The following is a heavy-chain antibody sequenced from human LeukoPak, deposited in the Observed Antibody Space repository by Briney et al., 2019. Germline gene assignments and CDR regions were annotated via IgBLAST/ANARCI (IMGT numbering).Heavy chain of an antibody. J-gene: IGHJ4*02. Sequence: PGGSLRLSCTASGFTFSNAWMSWVRQAPGKGLEWVGRIKSKTDGGTTDYAAPVKGRFTISRDDSKNTLYLQMNSLKTEDTAVYYCTTPNSYCSSTSCQFDYWGQGTLVTVSS. CDR2: IKSKTDGGTT. CDR3: TTPNSYCSSTSCQFDY. V-gene: IGHV3-15*01. CDR1: GFTFSNAW. D-gene: IGHD2-2*01.